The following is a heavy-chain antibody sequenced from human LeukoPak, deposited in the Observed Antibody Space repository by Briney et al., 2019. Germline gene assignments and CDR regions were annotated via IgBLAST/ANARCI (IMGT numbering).Heavy chain of an antibody. CDR3: ARLSEDAFDI. CDR1: GGSISSHY. D-gene: IGHD5/OR15-5a*01. J-gene: IGHJ3*02. V-gene: IGHV4-59*11. Sequence: SETLSLTCTVSGGSISSHYWSWIRQPPGKGLEWIGYIYYSGSTNYNPSLKSRVTISVDTSKNQFSLKLSSVTAADTAVYYCARLSEDAFDIWGQGTMVTVSS. CDR2: IYYSGST.